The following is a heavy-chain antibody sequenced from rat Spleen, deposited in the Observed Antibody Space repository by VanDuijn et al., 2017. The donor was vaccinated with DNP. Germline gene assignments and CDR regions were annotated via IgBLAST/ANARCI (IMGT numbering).Heavy chain of an antibody. CDR2: IWAGGST. D-gene: IGHD2-2*01. J-gene: IGHJ2*01. CDR3: ARGIPDFDY. V-gene: IGHV2-72*01. CDR1: GFSLTSNG. Sequence: QVQLEESGPGLMQPSETLSLTCTVSGFSLTSNGVGWVRQPLGKGLVWMGTIWAGGSTNYNSAVQSRLSISRDTSKSQVFLKMNSLQTEDTATYYCARGIPDFDYWGQGVMVTVSS.